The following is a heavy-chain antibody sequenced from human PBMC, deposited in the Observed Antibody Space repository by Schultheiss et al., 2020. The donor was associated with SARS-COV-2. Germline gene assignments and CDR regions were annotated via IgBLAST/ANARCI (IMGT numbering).Heavy chain of an antibody. J-gene: IGHJ3*02. D-gene: IGHD2-2*01. V-gene: IGHV3-64D*09. Sequence: GESLKISCAASGFTFSSYAMHWVRQAPGKGLEYVSAISSNGGSTYYADSVKGRFTISRDNSKNTLYLQMSSLRAEDTAVYYCVKDRDIVVVPAARRAFDIWGQGTMVTVSS. CDR1: GFTFSSYA. CDR2: ISSNGGST. CDR3: VKDRDIVVVPAARRAFDI.